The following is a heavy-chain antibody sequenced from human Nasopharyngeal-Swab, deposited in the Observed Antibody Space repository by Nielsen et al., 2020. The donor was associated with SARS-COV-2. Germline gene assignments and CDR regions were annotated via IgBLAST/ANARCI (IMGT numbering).Heavy chain of an antibody. CDR3: ATGAAQSRFDY. CDR2: INPSGGST. Sequence: ASAKVSCKASGYTFTSYYMHWVRQAPGQGLEWMGIINPSGGSTSYAQKFQGRVTMNRDTSTSTAYMELSSLRSEDTAVYYCATGAAQSRFDYWGQGTLVTVSS. D-gene: IGHD6-13*01. CDR1: GYTFTSYY. J-gene: IGHJ4*02. V-gene: IGHV1-46*01.